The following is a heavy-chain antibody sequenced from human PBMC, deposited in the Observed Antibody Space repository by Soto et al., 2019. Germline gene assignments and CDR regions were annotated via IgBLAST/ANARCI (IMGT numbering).Heavy chain of an antibody. Sequence: SETLSLTCTVSGGSTSSGGYYWSWIRQHPGKGLEWIGYIYYSGSTYYNPSLKSRVTISVDTSKNQFSLKLSSVTAADTAVYYCARGPVGEQWLVRSPEYYYYYGMDVWGQGTTVTVSS. CDR3: ARGPVGEQWLVRSPEYYYYYGMDV. D-gene: IGHD6-19*01. CDR1: GGSTSSGGYY. CDR2: IYYSGST. J-gene: IGHJ6*02. V-gene: IGHV4-31*03.